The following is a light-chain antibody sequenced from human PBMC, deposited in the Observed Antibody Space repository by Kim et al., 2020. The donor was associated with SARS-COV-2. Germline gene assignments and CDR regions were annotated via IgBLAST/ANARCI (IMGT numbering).Light chain of an antibody. V-gene: IGKV4-1*01. J-gene: IGKJ2*03. CDR2: WAS. Sequence: ATSNSKSSQSVLYSSNNKNYLAWYQQKPGQPPKLLIYWASTRESGVPDRFSGSGCGTDFTLTISSLRAEDVAVYYCQQYYSTPPYSFGQGTKLEIK. CDR3: QQYYSTPPYS. CDR1: QSVLYSSNNKNY.